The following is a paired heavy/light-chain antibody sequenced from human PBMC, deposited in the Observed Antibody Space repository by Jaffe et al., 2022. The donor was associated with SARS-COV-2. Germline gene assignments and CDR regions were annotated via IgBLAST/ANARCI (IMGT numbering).Heavy chain of an antibody. CDR1: GFTFSSYS. CDR2: ISGSGSAI. V-gene: IGHV3-48*02. Sequence: EVQLVESGGGLVQPGGSLRLSCAASGFTFSSYSMNWVRQAPGKGLEWVSYISGSGSAIYYADSVKGRFTISRDNAQNSLYLQMSSLRDEDTAVYYCARWHTPMVRNLGYWGQGTLVTVSS. D-gene: IGHD5-18*01. CDR3: ARWHTPMVRNLGY. J-gene: IGHJ4*02.
Light chain of an antibody. J-gene: IGKJ2*01. V-gene: IGKV2-24*01. Sequence: DIVMTQTPLSSPVTLGQPASISCRSSQSLVHSDGNTYLSWLQQRPGQPPRLLIYKISNRFSGVPDRFSGSGAGTDFTLKISGVEAEDVGVYYCMQATQFPLTFGQGTKLEIK. CDR3: MQATQFPLT. CDR2: KIS. CDR1: QSLVHSDGNTY.